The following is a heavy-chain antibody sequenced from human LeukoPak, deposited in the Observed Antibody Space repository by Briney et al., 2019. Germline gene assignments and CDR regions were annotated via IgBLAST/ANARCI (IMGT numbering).Heavy chain of an antibody. CDR3: AKHSPRKIAVAGTSLWFDP. D-gene: IGHD6-19*01. Sequence: SETLSLTCTVSGGSISNYCWSWIRQPPGKGLEWIGYICYSGTTNYNPSLKSRVTISVDRSKNQFSLKLISVTAADTAVYYCAKHSPRKIAVAGTSLWFDPWGQGTLVTVSS. CDR1: GGSISNYC. V-gene: IGHV4-59*08. J-gene: IGHJ5*01. CDR2: ICYSGTT.